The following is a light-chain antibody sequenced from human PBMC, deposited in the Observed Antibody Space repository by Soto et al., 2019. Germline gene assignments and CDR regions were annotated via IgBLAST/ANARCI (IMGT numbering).Light chain of an antibody. CDR3: QHLWT. Sequence: DIQMTQSPSTLSASVGDRVTITYRAIQSISSWLAWYQQKPGTAPKLLIFDASSLESGIPSRFSGSGSGTEFTLTISSLQPDDFATYYCQHLWTFGQGTKVEIK. CDR1: QSISSW. CDR2: DAS. V-gene: IGKV1-5*01. J-gene: IGKJ1*01.